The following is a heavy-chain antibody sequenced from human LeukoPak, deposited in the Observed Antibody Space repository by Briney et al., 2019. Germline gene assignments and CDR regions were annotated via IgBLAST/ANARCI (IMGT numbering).Heavy chain of an antibody. Sequence: GGSLSLSFAASGFTFSSYAMSWFRQPPGKGRNGLANIKQDGSEKYYVDSVKGRFTISRDNAKNSLYLQMNSLRAEDTAVYYCARDGPYNWFDPWGQGTLVTVSS. CDR1: GFTFSSYA. V-gene: IGHV3-7*01. CDR3: ARDGPYNWFDP. CDR2: IKQDGSEK. J-gene: IGHJ5*02.